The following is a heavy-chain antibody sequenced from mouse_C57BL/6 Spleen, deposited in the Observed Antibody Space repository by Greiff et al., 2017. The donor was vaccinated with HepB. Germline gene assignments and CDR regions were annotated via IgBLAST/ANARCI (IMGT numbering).Heavy chain of an antibody. Sequence: QVQLQQSGAELVRPGASVTLSCKASGYTFTDYEMHWVKQTPVHGLEWIGAIDPETGGTAYNQKFKGKAILTADKSSSTAYMELRSLTSEDSAVYYCTRPDGYFFAYWGQGTLVTVSA. J-gene: IGHJ3*01. CDR2: IDPETGGT. CDR3: TRPDGYFFAY. V-gene: IGHV1-15*01. CDR1: GYTFTDYE. D-gene: IGHD2-3*01.